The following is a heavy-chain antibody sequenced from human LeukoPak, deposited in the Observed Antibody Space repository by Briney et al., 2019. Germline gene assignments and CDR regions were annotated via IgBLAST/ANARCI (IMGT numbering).Heavy chain of an antibody. Sequence: PGGSLRLSCAAYGFSFSNYDMHWVRQAPGKGLESVSAISSNGGSTYYANSVKDRFTISRDNSKNSLYLQMNSLRAEDTAVYYCARGLGYFDYWGQGSLVTVSS. J-gene: IGHJ4*02. CDR1: GFSFSNYD. V-gene: IGHV3-64*01. CDR3: ARGLGYFDY. CDR2: ISSNGGST.